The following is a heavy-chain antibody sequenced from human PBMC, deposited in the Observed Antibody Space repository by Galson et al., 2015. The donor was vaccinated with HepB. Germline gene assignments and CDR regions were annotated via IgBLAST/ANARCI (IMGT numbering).Heavy chain of an antibody. Sequence: SLRLSCAASGFTFSNYWIYWVRQVPGKGLVCVSRITSDGSATSYADSVKGRFTVSRDNARNTLYLQMNSLRAEDTALYYCAREIVPGAYDFWGQGTLVTVSS. CDR1: GFTFSNYW. CDR2: ITSDGSAT. V-gene: IGHV3-74*01. CDR3: AREIVPGAYDF. D-gene: IGHD2-2*01. J-gene: IGHJ4*02.